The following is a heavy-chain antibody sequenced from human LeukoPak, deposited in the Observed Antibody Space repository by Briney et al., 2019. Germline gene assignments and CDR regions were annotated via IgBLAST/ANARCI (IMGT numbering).Heavy chain of an antibody. V-gene: IGHV3-30*02. CDR3: GRNVDNWNYVDY. D-gene: IGHD3-10*02. J-gene: IGHJ4*02. CDR2: VFADGSNV. Sequence: GGSLRLSCTASGFTFSYYGMHWVRQAPGKGLEWLSFVFADGSNVFYADSVRGQFTISRDNRNNILYLQMNSLRAEDTAMYFCGRNVDNWNYVDYWGQGTLVTVSS. CDR1: GFTFSYYG.